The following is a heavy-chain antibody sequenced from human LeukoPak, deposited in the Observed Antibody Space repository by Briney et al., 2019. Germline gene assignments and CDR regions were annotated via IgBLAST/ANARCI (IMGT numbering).Heavy chain of an antibody. Sequence: GGSLRLSCAASGFTLSSYAMSWVRQAPGKGLEWVSAIRGSGGSTYYADSVKGRFTISRDNSKNTLYLQMNSLRAEDTAVYYCANPLSGYYFGYWGQGTLVTVSS. CDR1: GFTLSSYA. D-gene: IGHD3-22*01. CDR3: ANPLSGYYFGY. CDR2: IRGSGGST. J-gene: IGHJ4*02. V-gene: IGHV3-23*01.